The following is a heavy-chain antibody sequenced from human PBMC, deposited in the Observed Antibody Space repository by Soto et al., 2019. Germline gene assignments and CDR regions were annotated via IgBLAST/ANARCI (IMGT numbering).Heavy chain of an antibody. CDR2: IKEDGSAK. CDR3: VASRGWIFDS. Sequence: PGGSLRLSCAASGVPLSNYWMNWVRQGPEKGLEWVANIKEDGSAKYYVDSVKGRFTISRDNAKNSLYLQMNSLRAEDSAIYYCVASRGWIFDSWGQGTLVTVSS. V-gene: IGHV3-7*05. D-gene: IGHD5-12*01. J-gene: IGHJ4*02. CDR1: GVPLSNYW.